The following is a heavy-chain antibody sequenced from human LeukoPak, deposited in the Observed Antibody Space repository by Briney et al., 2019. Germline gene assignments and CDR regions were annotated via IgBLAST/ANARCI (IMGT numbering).Heavy chain of an antibody. D-gene: IGHD3-22*01. V-gene: IGHV3-21*03. Sequence: GGSLRLSCAASGFTFSSYSMNWVRQAPGKGLEWVSSISSSSSYIYYADSVKGRFTISRDNAKNSLYLQMNSLRAEDTAVYYCSSEPFTMIVVVPYWGQGTLVTVSS. J-gene: IGHJ4*02. CDR2: ISSSSSYI. CDR1: GFTFSSYS. CDR3: SSEPFTMIVVVPY.